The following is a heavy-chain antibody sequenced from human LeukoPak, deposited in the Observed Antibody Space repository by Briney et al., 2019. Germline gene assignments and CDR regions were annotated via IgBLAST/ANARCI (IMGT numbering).Heavy chain of an antibody. Sequence: ASVKVSCKASGGTFSSYAISWVRQAPGQGLEWMGGIIPIFGTANYAQKFQGRVTITADESTSTAYMELSSLRSEDTAVYYCARGEMASWNGAFDIWGQGTMVTVSS. CDR2: IIPIFGTA. CDR1: GGTFSSYA. J-gene: IGHJ3*02. V-gene: IGHV1-69*13. D-gene: IGHD1-1*01. CDR3: ARGEMASWNGAFDI.